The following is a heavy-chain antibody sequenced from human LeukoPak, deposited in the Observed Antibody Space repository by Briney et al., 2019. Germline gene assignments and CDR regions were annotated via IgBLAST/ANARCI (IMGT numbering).Heavy chain of an antibody. V-gene: IGHV4-34*01. CDR1: GGSFSGYY. CDR3: ARDRGSQPFIDY. J-gene: IGHJ4*02. D-gene: IGHD1-26*01. CDR2: INHSGST. Sequence: SSETLSLTCAVYGGSFSGYYWSWIRQPPGKGLEWIGEINHSGSTNYNTSLKSRVTISVDTSKNQFSLRLSSVTAADTAVYYCARDRGSQPFIDYWGQGTLVTVSS.